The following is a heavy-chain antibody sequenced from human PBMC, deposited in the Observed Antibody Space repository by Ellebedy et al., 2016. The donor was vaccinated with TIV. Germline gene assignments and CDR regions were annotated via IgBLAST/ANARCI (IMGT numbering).Heavy chain of an antibody. CDR3: AGAERSGLGWFGENYYYYYYGMDV. J-gene: IGHJ6*02. Sequence: MPSETLSLTCTVSGGSISSYYWSWIRQPPGKGLEWIGYIFYSGSTSYNPSLKSRVTISVDTSKNQFSLKLSSVTAADTAVYYCAGAERSGLGWFGENYYYYYYGMDVWGQGTTVTVSS. V-gene: IGHV4-59*01. CDR1: GGSISSYY. CDR2: IFYSGST. D-gene: IGHD3-10*01.